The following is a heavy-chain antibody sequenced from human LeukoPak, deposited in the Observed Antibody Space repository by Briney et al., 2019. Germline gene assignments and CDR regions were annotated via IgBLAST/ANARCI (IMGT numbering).Heavy chain of an antibody. V-gene: IGHV3-21*01. CDR1: GFTFSSYS. J-gene: IGHJ4*02. CDR2: ISSSSSYI. CDR3: AAGIAATAPFDY. Sequence: PGGSLRLSCAASGFTFSSYSMNWVRQAPGQGLEWFSSISSSSSYINSADSVKGRFTISRDNAKNSLYLQMNSLRAEDTAVYYCAAGIAATAPFDYWGQGTLVTVSS. D-gene: IGHD6-13*01.